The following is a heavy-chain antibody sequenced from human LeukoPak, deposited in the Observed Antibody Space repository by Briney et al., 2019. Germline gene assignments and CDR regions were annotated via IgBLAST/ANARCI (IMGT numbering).Heavy chain of an antibody. J-gene: IGHJ1*01. Sequence: PSETLSLTCTVSGGSISSGGYSWNWIRQPPGQGLEWIGCVFYSGTTYYNPSLKSRVSISVDTTKNQFSLKLSSVTAADTAVYYCARTRGPLLPEHWGQGTLVTVSS. D-gene: IGHD3-22*01. V-gene: IGHV4-30-4*07. CDR1: GGSISSGGYS. CDR3: ARTRGPLLPEH. CDR2: VFYSGTT.